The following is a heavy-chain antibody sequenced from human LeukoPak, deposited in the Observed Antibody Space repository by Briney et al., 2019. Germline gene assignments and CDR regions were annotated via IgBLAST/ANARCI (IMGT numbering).Heavy chain of an antibody. CDR2: ISGSGAST. V-gene: IGHV3-23*01. J-gene: IGHJ6*02. D-gene: IGHD1-26*01. CDR1: GFTFSDYA. CDR3: AKGEGAYYYYGVDV. Sequence: GGSLRLSCAASGFTFSDYAMTWVRQAPGKGLEWVSSISGSGASTYYADSVKGRFTISRDISKNTLYLQMSSLSAEDAAVYYCAKGEGAYYYYGVDVWGQGTRVTVS.